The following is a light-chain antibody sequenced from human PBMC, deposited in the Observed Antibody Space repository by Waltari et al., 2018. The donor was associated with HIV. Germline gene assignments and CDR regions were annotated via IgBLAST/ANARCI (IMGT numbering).Light chain of an antibody. J-gene: IGLJ2*01. Sequence: SYELTQSLSVSVALGQTARITCGANTIGTKSVHWYQQRPGQAPLLVIYKNDNRPSGIPERFSGSSSGDTATLTISRAEAGDEADYYCQVWDGRGDPVIFGGGTKLAVV. CDR1: TIGTKS. CDR2: KND. CDR3: QVWDGRGDPVI. V-gene: IGLV3-9*01.